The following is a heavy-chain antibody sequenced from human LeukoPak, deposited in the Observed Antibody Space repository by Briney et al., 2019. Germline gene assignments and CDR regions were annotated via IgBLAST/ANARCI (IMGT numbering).Heavy chain of an antibody. D-gene: IGHD1-1*01. V-gene: IGHV4-38-2*02. J-gene: IGHJ5*02. CDR1: GYSLSSGFY. CDR3: ARFGTRDNCCHPSVDT. CDR2: MFHSGST. Sequence: PSETLSLTCTVSGYSLSSGFYWGWIRQPPGKGLEWIATMFHSGSTYYNPSLESRVTISMDTSKNQFSLRLISVTAADTALYYCARFGTRDNCCHPSVDTWGQGTPVTVSS.